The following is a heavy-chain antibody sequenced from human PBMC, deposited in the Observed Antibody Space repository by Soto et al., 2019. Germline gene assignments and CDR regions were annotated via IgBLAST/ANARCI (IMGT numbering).Heavy chain of an antibody. D-gene: IGHD5-12*01. V-gene: IGHV3-20*04. CDR2: INWNGGST. J-gene: IGHJ4*02. CDR1: GFTFSSYG. CDR3: ARDSDVDIVAMTQFDY. Sequence: GGSLRLSCAASGFTFSSYGMSWVRQAPGKGLEWVSGINWNGGSTGYADSVKGRFTISRDNAKNSLYLQMNSLRAEDTALYYCARDSDVDIVAMTQFDYWGQGTLVTVSS.